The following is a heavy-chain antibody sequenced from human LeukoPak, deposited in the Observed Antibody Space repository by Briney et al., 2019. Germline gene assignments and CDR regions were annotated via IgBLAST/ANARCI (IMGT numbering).Heavy chain of an antibody. CDR3: ARADLRVAAHFDY. D-gene: IGHD6-19*01. J-gene: IGHJ4*02. Sequence: GGSLRLSCAASGFTFSSYWMSWVRQAPGKGLEWVANIKQDGSEKYYVDSVKGRFTISRDNAKNSLYLQMNSLRAEDTAVYYCARADLRVAAHFDYWGQGTLVTVSS. V-gene: IGHV3-7*01. CDR1: GFTFSSYW. CDR2: IKQDGSEK.